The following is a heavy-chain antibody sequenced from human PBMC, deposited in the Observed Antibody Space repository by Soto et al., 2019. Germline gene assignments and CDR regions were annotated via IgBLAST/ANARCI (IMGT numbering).Heavy chain of an antibody. Sequence: QLHLQESGPGLMKPSETLSLTCNVSGAAVSSDFYYWGWIRQPPGKTLEWIGSLFYTGSSYYSPSLQSRVTISLDTSKNQFSLRLSSVTAADTAVYYCASGVRLVTATDAFDVWGQGTMVTVSS. J-gene: IGHJ3*01. D-gene: IGHD2-21*02. CDR1: GAAVSSDFYY. CDR2: LFYTGSS. CDR3: ASGVRLVTATDAFDV. V-gene: IGHV4-39*01.